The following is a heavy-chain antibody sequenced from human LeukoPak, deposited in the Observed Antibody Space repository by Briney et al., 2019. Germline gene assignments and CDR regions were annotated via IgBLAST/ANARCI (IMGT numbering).Heavy chain of an antibody. CDR3: GKAAVAGGGFDY. Sequence: GGSLRLSCAASGFTFSGYWMSWVRQAPGKGLEWVANIKQDGSEKYYVDSVKGRFTISRDNAKNSLYLQMNSLRAEDTAVYYCGKAAVAGGGFDYWGQGTLVTVSS. CDR1: GFTFSGYW. J-gene: IGHJ4*02. CDR2: IKQDGSEK. V-gene: IGHV3-7*01. D-gene: IGHD6-19*01.